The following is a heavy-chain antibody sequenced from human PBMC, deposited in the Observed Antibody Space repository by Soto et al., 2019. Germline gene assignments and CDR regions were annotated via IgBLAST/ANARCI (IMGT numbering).Heavy chain of an antibody. CDR3: ARELDGMDV. J-gene: IGHJ6*02. CDR1: GITFSDYY. Sequence: QVQLVESGGGLVKPGGSLRLSCAASGITFSDYYMSWIRQTPGKGLEWVSYISSSGHYTERADSVRGRFTTSRDNARNSLYLQMNSLRVEDTAVYYCARELDGMDVWGQGTTVTVSS. CDR2: ISSSGHYT. V-gene: IGHV3-11*05.